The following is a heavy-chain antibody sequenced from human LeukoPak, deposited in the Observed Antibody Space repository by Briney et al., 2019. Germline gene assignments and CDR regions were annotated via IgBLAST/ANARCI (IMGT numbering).Heavy chain of an antibody. J-gene: IGHJ3*02. CDR3: ARDLRFGYYYHHDAFDI. CDR2: INHSGST. V-gene: IGHV4-34*01. CDR1: GGSFSGYY. Sequence: SETLSLTCAVYGGSFSGYYWSWIRQPPGKGLEWIGEINHSGSTNYNPSLKSRVTISVDTSKNQFSLKLSSVTAADTAVYYCARDLRFGYYYHHDAFDIWGQGTMVTVSS. D-gene: IGHD2-15*01.